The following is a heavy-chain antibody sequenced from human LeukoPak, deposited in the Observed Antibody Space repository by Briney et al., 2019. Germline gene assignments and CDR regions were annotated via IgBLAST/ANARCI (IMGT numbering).Heavy chain of an antibody. Sequence: ASVKVSCKASGYTFTSYDINWVRQATGQGLEWMGWMNPNSGNTGYAQKFQGRVTMTRNTSMSTAYMELSSLRSEDTAVYYCARGLPLWFGELSLWGQGTLVTVSS. D-gene: IGHD3-10*01. CDR2: MNPNSGNT. J-gene: IGHJ4*02. CDR1: GYTFTSYD. CDR3: ARGLPLWFGELSL. V-gene: IGHV1-8*01.